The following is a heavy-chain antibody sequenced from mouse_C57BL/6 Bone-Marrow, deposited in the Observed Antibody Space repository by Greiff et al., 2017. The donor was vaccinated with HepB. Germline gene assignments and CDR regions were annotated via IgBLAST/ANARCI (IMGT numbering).Heavy chain of an antibody. CDR1: GYSITSGYY. D-gene: IGHD2-4*01. J-gene: IGHJ3*01. Sequence: VQLQQSGPGLVKPSQSLSLTCSVTGYSITSGYYWNWIRQFPGNKLEWMGYISYDGSNNYNPSLKNRISITRDTSKNQFFLKLNSVTTEDTATYYCAREGPVYYDYDGGLGFAYWGQGTLVTVSA. CDR2: ISYDGSN. CDR3: AREGPVYYDYDGGLGFAY. V-gene: IGHV3-6*01.